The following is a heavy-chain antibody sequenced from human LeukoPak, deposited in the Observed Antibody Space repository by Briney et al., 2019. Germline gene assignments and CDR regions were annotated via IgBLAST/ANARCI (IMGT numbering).Heavy chain of an antibody. CDR2: ISGSGGGT. V-gene: IGHV3-23*01. Sequence: HPGGSLRLSCAASGFTFSSYAMSWVRQAPGKGLEWVSAISGSGGGTYYADSVKDRFTISRDYSNNTLYLQMNSLRADDTAVYYCAKVASADAQARLNYWGQGTLVTVSS. D-gene: IGHD6-19*01. CDR3: AKVASADAQARLNY. J-gene: IGHJ4*02. CDR1: GFTFSSYA.